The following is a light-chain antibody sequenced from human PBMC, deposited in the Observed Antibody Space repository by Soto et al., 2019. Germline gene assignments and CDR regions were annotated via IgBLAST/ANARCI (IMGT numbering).Light chain of an antibody. CDR3: CSSVGSYTSV. V-gene: IGLV2-11*01. CDR1: SSDVGGYNY. CDR2: DVS. Sequence: QSALTQPRSVPGSPGQSVTISCTGTSSDVGGYNYVSWYQQHPGKAPKLMIYDVSKRPSGVPDRFSGSKSGNTASLTISGLQAEDEADYYCCSSVGSYTSVFGGGTKLTVL. J-gene: IGLJ3*02.